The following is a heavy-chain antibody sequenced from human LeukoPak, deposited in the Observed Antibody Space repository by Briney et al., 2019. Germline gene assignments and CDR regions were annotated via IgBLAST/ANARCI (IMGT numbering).Heavy chain of an antibody. J-gene: IGHJ4*02. CDR2: INPNSGGI. V-gene: IGHV1-2*02. Sequence: GASVKVSCKASGYTFTGYYIHWVRQAPGQGLEWMGWINPNSGGIKYGQKFQGRVTMTRDTSISTAYMELSSLRSEDTAVYYCARESAADTPFDYWGQGTLVTVSS. D-gene: IGHD2-15*01. CDR3: ARESAADTPFDY. CDR1: GYTFTGYY.